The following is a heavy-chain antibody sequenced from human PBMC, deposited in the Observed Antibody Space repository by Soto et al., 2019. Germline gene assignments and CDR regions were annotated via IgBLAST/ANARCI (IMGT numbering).Heavy chain of an antibody. J-gene: IGHJ4*02. Sequence: GGSLRLSCAASGFTFSNAWMNWVRQAPGKGLEWVGRIKSKTDGGTTDYAAPVKGRFTISRDDSKNTLYLQMNSLKTEDTAVYYCTTGDYSNYEAAFDYWGQGTLVTVSS. D-gene: IGHD4-4*01. CDR1: GFTFSNAW. CDR3: TTGDYSNYEAAFDY. CDR2: IKSKTDGGTT. V-gene: IGHV3-15*07.